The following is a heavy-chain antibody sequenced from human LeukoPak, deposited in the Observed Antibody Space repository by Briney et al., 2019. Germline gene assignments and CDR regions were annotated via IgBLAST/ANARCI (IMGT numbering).Heavy chain of an antibody. D-gene: IGHD3-16*02. J-gene: IGHJ6*03. V-gene: IGHV3-21*01. CDR1: GFTFSSYS. CDR3: RLYEPYYYYYYMDV. Sequence: GGSLRLSCAASGFTFSSYSMNWVRQAPGKGLEWVSSISSSSSYIYYADSVRGRFTISRDNAKNSLYLQMNSLRAEDTAVYYCRLYEPYYYYYYMDVWGKETTVTVSS. CDR2: ISSSSSYI.